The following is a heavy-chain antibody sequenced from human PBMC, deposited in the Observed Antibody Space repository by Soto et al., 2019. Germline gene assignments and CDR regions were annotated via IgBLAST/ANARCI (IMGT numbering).Heavy chain of an antibody. V-gene: IGHV3-33*01. CDR1: GFTFSSYG. D-gene: IGHD3-10*01. J-gene: IGHJ4*02. CDR3: ARGGEMVRGVLGFYYFDY. CDR2: IWYDGSNK. Sequence: QVQMVESGGGVVQPGRSLRLSCAASGFTFSSYGMHWVRQAPGKGLEWVAVIWYDGSNKYYADSVKGRFTISRDNSKNTLYLQMNSLRAEDTAVYYCARGGEMVRGVLGFYYFDYWGQGTLVTVSS.